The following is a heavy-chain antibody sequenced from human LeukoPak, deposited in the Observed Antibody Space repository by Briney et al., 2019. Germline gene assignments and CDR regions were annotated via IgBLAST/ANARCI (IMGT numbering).Heavy chain of an antibody. Sequence: GGSLRLSCAASGFTFSSYSVNWVRQAPGKGLESVSSISSSSSYIYYADSVKGRFTISRDNAKNSLYLQMNSLRAEDTAVYYCARGGAYCSSTSCYLDYWGQGTLVTVSS. CDR3: ARGGAYCSSTSCYLDY. CDR2: ISSSSSYI. V-gene: IGHV3-21*01. D-gene: IGHD2-2*01. CDR1: GFTFSSYS. J-gene: IGHJ4*02.